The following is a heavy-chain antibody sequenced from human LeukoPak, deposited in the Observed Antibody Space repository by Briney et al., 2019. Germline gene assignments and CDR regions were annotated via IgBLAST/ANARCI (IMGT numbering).Heavy chain of an antibody. J-gene: IGHJ4*02. D-gene: IGHD3-22*01. V-gene: IGHV3-9*01. CDR1: GFIFDYFA. Sequence: PGRSLRLACAASGFIFDYFAMHWVRQVPGKGLEWVSGINSNNGIIGYADSVKGRFSISRDNAKDSLYLQMNSLRPEDTALYYCTKDSYRDFYDSVDYYFHYWGQGTLVTVSS. CDR3: TKDSYRDFYDSVDYYFHY. CDR2: INSNNGII.